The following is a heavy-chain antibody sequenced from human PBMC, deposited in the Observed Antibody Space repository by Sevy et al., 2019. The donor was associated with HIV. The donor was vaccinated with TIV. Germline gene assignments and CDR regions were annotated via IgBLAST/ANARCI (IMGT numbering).Heavy chain of an antibody. V-gene: IGHV5-51*01. CDR3: ARQKRSLVSGFDY. Sequence: GESLKISCKGSGYSFTSYWIGWVRQMPGKGLEWMGIIYPGDSDTRNSPSVPGQVTISADNSISTAYLQWSSLKASDTARYYCARQKRSLVSGFDYWGQGTLVTVSS. J-gene: IGHJ4*02. D-gene: IGHD1-26*01. CDR1: GYSFTSYW. CDR2: IYPGDSDT.